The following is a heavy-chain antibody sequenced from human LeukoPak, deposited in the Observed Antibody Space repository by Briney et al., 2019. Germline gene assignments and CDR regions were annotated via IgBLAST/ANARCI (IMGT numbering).Heavy chain of an antibody. V-gene: IGHV3-23*01. D-gene: IGHD1-26*01. CDR2: ISGSGGST. CDR3: AKDEGARSSFFDY. Sequence: SGGSLRLSCAASGFTFSSYAMSWVRQAPGKGLEWVSAISGSGGSTYYADSVKGRFTISRDNSKDTLYLQMNSLRAEDTAVYYCAKDEGARSSFFDYWGQGTLVTVSS. CDR1: GFTFSSYA. J-gene: IGHJ4*02.